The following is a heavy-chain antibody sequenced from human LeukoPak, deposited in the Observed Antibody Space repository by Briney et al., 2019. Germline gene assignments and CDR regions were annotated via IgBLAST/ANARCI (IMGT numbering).Heavy chain of an antibody. V-gene: IGHV3-7*03. D-gene: IGHD3-22*01. CDR1: GFTFSTYW. CDR2: IKQDGSLN. J-gene: IGHJ1*01. CDR3: AKDIGSGSYYDSSGYPWAYFQH. Sequence: GGSLRLSCAASGFTFSTYWMTWVRQAPGKGLEWVADIKQDGSLNFYVDSVKGRFTISRDNAKNSLYLQMNSLRAEDTALYYCAKDIGSGSYYDSSGYPWAYFQHWGQGTLVTVSS.